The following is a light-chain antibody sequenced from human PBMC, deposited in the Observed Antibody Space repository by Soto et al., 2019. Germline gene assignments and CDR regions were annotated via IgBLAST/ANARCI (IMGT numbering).Light chain of an antibody. CDR1: SSDVGGYTY. CDR3: NSYTTSNTRQIV. Sequence: QSVLTQPASLSGSPGQSITISCTGTSSDVGGYTYVSWYQQHPGKAPKFMIYDVSNRPSGVSTRFSGSKSGNTASLTISGLEAEDEADYYCNSYTTSNTRQIVFGTGTKVTVL. J-gene: IGLJ1*01. CDR2: DVS. V-gene: IGLV2-14*01.